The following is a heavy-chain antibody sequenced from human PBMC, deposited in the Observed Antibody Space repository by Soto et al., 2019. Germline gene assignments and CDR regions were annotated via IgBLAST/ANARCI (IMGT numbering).Heavy chain of an antibody. CDR1: GFSLYNARMG. CDR3: ARIIGSDPVATLDNWVDT. CDR2: SFSSDEK. V-gene: IGHV2-26*01. J-gene: IGHJ5*02. Sequence: QVTLKESGPVVVTPTQTLTLTCTVSGFSLYNARMGVSWIRQPPGKALEWLAHSFSSDEKSYSASLQSRLTTSRDPSKDHVVLSMTNMAPVDTATSYWARIIGSDPVATLDNWVDTLGRRTLVTVSS. D-gene: IGHD5-12*01.